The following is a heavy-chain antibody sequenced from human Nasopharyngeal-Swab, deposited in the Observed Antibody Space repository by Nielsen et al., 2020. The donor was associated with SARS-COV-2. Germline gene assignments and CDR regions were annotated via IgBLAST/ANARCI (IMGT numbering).Heavy chain of an antibody. V-gene: IGHV3-23*01. CDR1: GFAFNIYA. Sequence: GEFLKISCMASGFAFNIYAMAWVRRTPGRGLQWVSGISASGGSTYYTDSVKGRFAVSRDNSRNTLYLQMHSLRVEDTALYYCAKDDVVRGDAFDIWGQGTMVTVSS. J-gene: IGHJ3*02. D-gene: IGHD3-10*01. CDR3: AKDDVVRGDAFDI. CDR2: ISASGGST.